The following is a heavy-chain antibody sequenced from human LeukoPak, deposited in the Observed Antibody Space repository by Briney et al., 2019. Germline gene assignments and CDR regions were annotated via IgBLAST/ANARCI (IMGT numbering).Heavy chain of an antibody. D-gene: IGHD2-2*01. J-gene: IGHJ3*02. Sequence: GGSLRLSCAASGFTFSDYYMSWIRQAPGKGLEWISYISASGRDTYYADSVKGRFTISRDNSKNTLYLQMNSLTAEDTAVYYCARVGVVPAAIPDGSDIWGQGTMVTVSS. CDR2: ISASGRDT. CDR3: ARVGVVPAAIPDGSDI. V-gene: IGHV3-11*05. CDR1: GFTFSDYY.